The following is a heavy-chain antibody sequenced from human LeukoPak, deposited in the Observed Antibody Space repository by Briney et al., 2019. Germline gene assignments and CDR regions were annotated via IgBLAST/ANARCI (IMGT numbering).Heavy chain of an antibody. CDR2: FDPEDGET. CDR1: GYTFTGYY. V-gene: IGHV1-24*01. J-gene: IGHJ4*02. Sequence: ASVKVSCKASGYTFTGYYMHWVRQAPGKGLEWMGGFDPEDGETIYAQKFQGRVTMTEDTSTDTAYMELSSLRSEDTAVYYCATEGPTHHSGYMGVYWGQGTLVTVSS. CDR3: ATEGPTHHSGYMGVY. D-gene: IGHD5-12*01.